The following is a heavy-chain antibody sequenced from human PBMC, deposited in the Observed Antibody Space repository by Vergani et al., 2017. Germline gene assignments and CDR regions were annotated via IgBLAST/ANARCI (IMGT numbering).Heavy chain of an antibody. D-gene: IGHD3-16*01. CDR3: ASWGTYGNYWYFDL. CDR2: IYYSGST. CDR1: GGSLSSSSYY. V-gene: IGHV4-39*01. Sequence: QVQLQESGPGLVKPSQTLSLTCTVSGGSLSSSSYYWGWIRQPPGKGLEWIGSIYYSGSTYYNPSLKSRVTISVDTSKNQFSLKLSSVTAADTAVYHCASWGTYGNYWYFDLWGRGTLVTVSS. J-gene: IGHJ2*01.